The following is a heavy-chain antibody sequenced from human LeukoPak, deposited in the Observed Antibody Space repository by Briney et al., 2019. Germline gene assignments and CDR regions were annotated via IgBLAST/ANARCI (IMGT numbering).Heavy chain of an antibody. J-gene: IGHJ4*02. D-gene: IGHD3-16*01. V-gene: IGHV4-39*07. CDR2: IYYSGST. CDR1: GGSISSSSYY. CDR3: ARDRGRLRLFDY. Sequence: SEILSLTCTVSGGSISSSSYYWGWIRQPPGKGLEWIGSIYYSGSTYYNPSLKSRVTISVDTSKNQFSLKLSSVTAADTAVYYCARDRGRLRLFDYWGQGTLVTVSS.